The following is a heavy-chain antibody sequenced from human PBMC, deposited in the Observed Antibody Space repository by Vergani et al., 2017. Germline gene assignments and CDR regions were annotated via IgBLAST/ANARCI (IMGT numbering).Heavy chain of an antibody. Sequence: QVQLQQWGAGLLKPSETLSLTCAVYGGSFSGYYWSWIRQHPGKGLEWIGYIYYSGSTYYNPSLKSRVTISVDTSKNQFSLKLSSVTDADAAVYYCAREVHYDSSDDPPLFDYWGQGTLVTVSS. CDR3: AREVHYDSSDDPPLFDY. CDR1: GGSFSGYY. V-gene: IGHV4-34*01. J-gene: IGHJ4*02. CDR2: IYYSGST. D-gene: IGHD3-22*01.